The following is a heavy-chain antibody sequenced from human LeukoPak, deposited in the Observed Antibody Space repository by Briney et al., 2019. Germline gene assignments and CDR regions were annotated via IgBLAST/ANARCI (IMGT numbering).Heavy chain of an antibody. V-gene: IGHV3-33*01. CDR2: IWYDGNNK. D-gene: IGHD2-15*01. CDR3: ARAPPYCSGGACYFDY. Sequence: GGSLRLSCAASGFSFSTYGMHWVRQAPGKGLEGVAVIWYDGNNKYYADSVKGRFTISRDNSKNTLFLQMNSLRAEDSAVYYCARAPPYCSGGACYFDYWGQGTLVTVSS. CDR1: GFSFSTYG. J-gene: IGHJ4*02.